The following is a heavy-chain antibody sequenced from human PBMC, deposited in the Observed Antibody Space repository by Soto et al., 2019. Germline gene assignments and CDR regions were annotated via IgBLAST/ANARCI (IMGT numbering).Heavy chain of an antibody. CDR2: ISYDGSNK. V-gene: IGHV3-30*18. CDR1: GFTFSSYG. CDR3: AKDYVVAGTGYYFDY. J-gene: IGHJ4*02. D-gene: IGHD6-19*01. Sequence: QVQLVESGGGVVQPGRSLRLSCAASGFTFSSYGMHWVRQAPGKGLEWVAVISYDGSNKYYADSVKGRFTISRDNSKNTLYLQMNRLRAEDTAVYYCAKDYVVAGTGYYFDYWGQGTLVTVSS.